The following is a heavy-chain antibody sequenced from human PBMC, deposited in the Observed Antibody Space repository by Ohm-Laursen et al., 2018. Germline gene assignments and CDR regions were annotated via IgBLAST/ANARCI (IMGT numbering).Heavy chain of an antibody. J-gene: IGHJ6*02. D-gene: IGHD1-26*01. CDR3: ATSALVGISYYYYGMDV. Sequence: GSLRLSCAASGFTFSSYSMNWVRQAPGKGLEWVSSISSSSYIYYADSVKGRFTISRDNAKNSLYLQMNSLRAEDTAVYYCATSALVGISYYYYGMDVWGQGTTVTVSS. CDR2: ISSSSYI. CDR1: GFTFSSYS. V-gene: IGHV3-21*01.